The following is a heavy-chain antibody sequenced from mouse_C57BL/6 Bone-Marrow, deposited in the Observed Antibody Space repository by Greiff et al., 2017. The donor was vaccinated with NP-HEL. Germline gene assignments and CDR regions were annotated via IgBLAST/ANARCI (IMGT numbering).Heavy chain of an antibody. V-gene: IGHV5-9-1*02. CDR1: GFTFSSYA. D-gene: IGHD2-2*01. Sequence: EVKVVESGEGLVKPGGSLKLSCAASGFTFSSYAMSWVRQTPEKRLEWVAYISSGGDYIYYADTVKGRFTISRDNARNTLYLQMSSLKSEDTAMYYCTRDQVTHYYAMDYWGQGTSVTVSS. CDR2: ISSGGDYI. J-gene: IGHJ4*01. CDR3: TRDQVTHYYAMDY.